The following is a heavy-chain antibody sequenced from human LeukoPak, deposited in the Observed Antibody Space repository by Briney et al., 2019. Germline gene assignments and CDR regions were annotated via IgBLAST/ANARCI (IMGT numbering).Heavy chain of an antibody. J-gene: IGHJ6*03. CDR1: GFTVSSNY. CDR2: IYSGGST. V-gene: IGHV3-66*02. D-gene: IGHD3-3*01. Sequence: GGSLRLSCAASGFTVSSNYMTWVRQAPGKGLEWVSVIYSGGSTYYADSVKGRFTISRDNSENTLYLHMNSLRAEDTAVHYCARATFWSGYQRDSWYMDVWGKGTTVTVSS. CDR3: ARATFWSGYQRDSWYMDV.